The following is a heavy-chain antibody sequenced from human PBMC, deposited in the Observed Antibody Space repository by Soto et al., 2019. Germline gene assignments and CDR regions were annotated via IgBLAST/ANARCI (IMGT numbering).Heavy chain of an antibody. J-gene: IGHJ4*02. V-gene: IGHV4-39*01. CDR3: ARHDYVGDRDY. D-gene: IGHD4-17*01. CDR2: IYYTGST. Sequence: SETLSLTCTVSGGSVTSISSRNYYWGWIRQPPGKGLEWIGNIYYTGSTYYNPSLKSRVTISLGTSKNQFSLKLTSVTAAGTAVYYCARHDYVGDRDYWGQGTLVTVS. CDR1: GGSVTSISSRNYY.